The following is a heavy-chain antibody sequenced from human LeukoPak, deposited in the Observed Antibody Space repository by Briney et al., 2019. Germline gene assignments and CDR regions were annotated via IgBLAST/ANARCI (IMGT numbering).Heavy chain of an antibody. J-gene: IGHJ4*02. D-gene: IGHD3-22*01. V-gene: IGHV3-21*06. CDR3: ARGGYYDSSAYFDY. CDR2: ISSSSTHI. CDR1: GFTFSSYA. Sequence: PGGSLRLSCAASGFTFSSYAMSWVRQAPGKGLEWVSSISSSSTHIFYADSVKGRFTISRDNAKNLLYLQMNSLRAEDTAVYYCARGGYYDSSAYFDYWGQGTLVTVSS.